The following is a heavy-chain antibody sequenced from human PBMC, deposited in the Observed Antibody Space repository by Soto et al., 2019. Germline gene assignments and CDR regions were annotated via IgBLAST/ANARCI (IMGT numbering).Heavy chain of an antibody. J-gene: IGHJ1*01. CDR2: IYYSGST. Sequence: QLQLHESGPGLVKPSETLSLTCTVSGGSITSSSHYWGWIRQPPGKGLEWIGSIYYSGSTYYNPSLKSRVTISVDTSKNQFSLKLSSVTAADTAVYYCARRFEYFHHWGQGTLVTVSS. CDR1: GGSITSSSHY. CDR3: ARRFEYFHH. V-gene: IGHV4-39*01.